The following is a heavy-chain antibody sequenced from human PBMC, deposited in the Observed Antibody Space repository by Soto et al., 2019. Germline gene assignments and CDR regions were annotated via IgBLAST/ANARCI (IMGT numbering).Heavy chain of an antibody. CDR2: IIPIFGTA. CDR3: AREGYPYYYDSSGYYYAH. Sequence: SVKVSCKASGGTFSSYAISWVRQAPGQGLEWMGGIIPIFGTANYAQKFQGRVTITADKSTSTAYMELSSLRSEDTAVYYCAREGYPYYYDSSGYYYAHWGQGTLGTVS. CDR1: GGTFSSYA. J-gene: IGHJ4*02. V-gene: IGHV1-69*06. D-gene: IGHD3-22*01.